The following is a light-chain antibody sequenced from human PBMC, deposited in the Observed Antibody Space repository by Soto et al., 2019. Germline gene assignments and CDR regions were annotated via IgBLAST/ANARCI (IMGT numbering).Light chain of an antibody. Sequence: DIVMTQSPLSLPVTPGEPASISCRSSQSLLHSNGYNYLDWYLQKPGQSPQLLIYLGSNRASGVPDRFSGSGSGTDFTLKISRXEAEDVGVYYCMQALQTPLTFGGGTKV. V-gene: IGKV2-28*01. J-gene: IGKJ4*01. CDR3: MQALQTPLT. CDR1: QSLLHSNGYNY. CDR2: LGS.